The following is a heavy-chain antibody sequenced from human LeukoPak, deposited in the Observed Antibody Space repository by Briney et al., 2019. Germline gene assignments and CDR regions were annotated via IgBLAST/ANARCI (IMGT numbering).Heavy chain of an antibody. CDR1: GFTFSNYA. V-gene: IGHV3-23*01. D-gene: IGHD3-10*01. CDR3: AKGDYFGSGSFFKNGMDV. CDR2: VTARAGNT. J-gene: IGHJ6*02. Sequence: GGSLRLSCAASGFTFSNYAMAWVRQAPGKGLEWVSAVTARAGNTYSADSVKGRFTISRDNSKNTLYLQVTSLRAEDTAVYYCAKGDYFGSGSFFKNGMDVWGQGTTVTVSS.